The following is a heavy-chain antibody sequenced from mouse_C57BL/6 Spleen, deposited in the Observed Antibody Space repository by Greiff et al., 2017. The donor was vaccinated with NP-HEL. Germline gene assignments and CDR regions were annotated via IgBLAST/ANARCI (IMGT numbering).Heavy chain of an antibody. CDR1: GYSITSGYY. V-gene: IGHV3-6*01. Sequence: EVQLQESGPGLVKPSQSLSLTCSVTGYSITSGYYWNWIRQFPGNKLEWMGYISYDGSNNYNPSLKNRISITRDTSKNQFFLKLNSVTTEDTATYYCARRAAYYSNFDYWGQGTTLTVSS. D-gene: IGHD2-5*01. J-gene: IGHJ2*01. CDR2: ISYDGSN. CDR3: ARRAAYYSNFDY.